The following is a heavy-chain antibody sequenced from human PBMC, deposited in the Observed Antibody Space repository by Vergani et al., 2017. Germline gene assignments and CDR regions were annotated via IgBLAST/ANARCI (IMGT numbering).Heavy chain of an antibody. J-gene: IGHJ6*03. Sequence: QVQLVQSGAEVKKPGASVKVSCKASGYTFTGYYMHWVRQAPGQGLEWMGWINPNSGGTNYAQKFQGRVTMTRDTSISTAYMELSRLRSDDTAVYYCARDLSPGYSYAHIYYYYYYYMDVWGKGTTVTVSS. CDR3: ARDLSPGYSYAHIYYYYYYYMDV. V-gene: IGHV1-2*02. CDR2: INPNSGGT. CDR1: GYTFTGYY. D-gene: IGHD5-18*01.